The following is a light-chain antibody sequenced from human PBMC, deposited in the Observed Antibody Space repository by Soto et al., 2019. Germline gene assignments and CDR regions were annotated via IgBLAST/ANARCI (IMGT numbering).Light chain of an antibody. CDR2: EVT. Sequence: QSALTQPASVSGSLGQSITISCTGTRTDIGGYNYVSWYQQYPGKAPKLVICEVTSRPSGISDRFSGSKSGNTASLTISGLQAEDEADYFCTSYTNSKAYILFDGGTQLTVL. V-gene: IGLV2-14*01. J-gene: IGLJ2*01. CDR1: RTDIGGYNY. CDR3: TSYTNSKAYIL.